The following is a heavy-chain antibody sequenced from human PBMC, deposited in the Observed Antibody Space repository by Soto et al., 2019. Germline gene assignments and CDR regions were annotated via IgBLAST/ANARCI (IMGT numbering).Heavy chain of an antibody. V-gene: IGHV3-23*01. D-gene: IGHD2-15*01. Sequence: EVQLLESGGGLVQPGGSLRLSCAASGFTFSSYAMSWVRQAPGKGLEWVSAISGSGGSTYYADSVKGRFTIPRDNSKNTLYLQMNSLRAEDTAVYYCAKGSSVVVAAWADYWGQGTLVTVSS. CDR3: AKGSSVVVAAWADY. CDR1: GFTFSSYA. J-gene: IGHJ4*02. CDR2: ISGSGGST.